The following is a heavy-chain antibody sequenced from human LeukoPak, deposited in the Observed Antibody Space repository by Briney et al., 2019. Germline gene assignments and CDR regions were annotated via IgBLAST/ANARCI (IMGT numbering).Heavy chain of an antibody. Sequence: PSETLSLTCAVYGGSFSGYYWSWIRQPPGRGLEWIGEINHSGSTNYNPSLKSRVTISVDTSKNQFSLKLSSGTAADTAVYYCARAPRAARAYFDYWGQGTLVTVSS. CDR2: INHSGST. D-gene: IGHD6-6*01. CDR1: GGSFSGYY. V-gene: IGHV4-34*01. CDR3: ARAPRAARAYFDY. J-gene: IGHJ4*02.